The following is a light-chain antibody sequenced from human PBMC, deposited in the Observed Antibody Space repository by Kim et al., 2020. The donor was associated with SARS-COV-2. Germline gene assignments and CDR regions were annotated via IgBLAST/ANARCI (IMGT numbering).Light chain of an antibody. Sequence: DIVMTQSPDSLAVSLGERATINCKSSQTLLYTSNTETYLAWYQQKPGQPPKLLIYWASTRESGVPDRFSGSGSGTDFTLTISSLQAEDVAVYYCQQYHSSPYTFGQGTKLEI. V-gene: IGKV4-1*01. CDR2: WAS. J-gene: IGKJ2*01. CDR1: QTLLYTSNTETY. CDR3: QQYHSSPYT.